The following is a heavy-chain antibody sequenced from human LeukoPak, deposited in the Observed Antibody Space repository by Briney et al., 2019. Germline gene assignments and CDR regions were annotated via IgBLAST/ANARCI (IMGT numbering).Heavy chain of an antibody. D-gene: IGHD2-15*01. CDR3: ASGYCSGGSCYGLLDY. CDR2: ISAYNGNT. V-gene: IGHV1-18*01. J-gene: IGHJ4*02. Sequence: GSVKVSCKASGYTFTTYVISWVRQAPGQGLEWMGCISAYNGNTNYAQTLQGRVTITTDTSTKTAYMELRSLRSDDTAVYYCASGYCSGGSCYGLLDYWGQGTLVIVSS. CDR1: GYTFTTYV.